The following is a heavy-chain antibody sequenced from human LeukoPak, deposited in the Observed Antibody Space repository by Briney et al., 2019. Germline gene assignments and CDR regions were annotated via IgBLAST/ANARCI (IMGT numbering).Heavy chain of an antibody. CDR3: ARSHSSGYYHEDY. J-gene: IGHJ4*02. CDR1: GGSISSYY. V-gene: IGHV4-59*12. D-gene: IGHD3-22*01. Sequence: SETLSLTCTVSGGSISSYYWSWIRQPPGKGLEWIGYIYYSGSTNYNPSLKSRVTISVDTSKNQFSLKLSSVTAADTAVYYCARSHSSGYYHEDYWGQGTLVTVSS. CDR2: IYYSGST.